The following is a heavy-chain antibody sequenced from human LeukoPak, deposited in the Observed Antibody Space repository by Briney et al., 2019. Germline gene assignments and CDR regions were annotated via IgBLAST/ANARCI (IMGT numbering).Heavy chain of an antibody. Sequence: GESLKLSCEGSGYTFTDYWTAWVRQMPGKGLEWMGIVYPRNSETRYSPSLQGQVTISADKSINTAYLQWSSLKASDTAMYFCARARYSASDTQGFDFWGQGTQVTVSS. D-gene: IGHD5-12*01. CDR1: GYTFTDYW. J-gene: IGHJ4*02. CDR3: ARARYSASDTQGFDF. V-gene: IGHV5-51*01. CDR2: VYPRNSET.